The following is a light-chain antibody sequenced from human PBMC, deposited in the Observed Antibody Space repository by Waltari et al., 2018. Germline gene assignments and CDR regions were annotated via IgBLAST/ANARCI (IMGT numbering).Light chain of an antibody. Sequence: QSALTQPASVSGSPGQSITISCTGTSSDVGGSNYVSWYQQHPGKAPKLMIYDVSKRPSGVSNRFSGSKSGNTASLTISGLQAEDEADYYCSSYTSSSVVFGGGTKLTVL. V-gene: IGLV2-14*01. J-gene: IGLJ2*01. CDR1: SSDVGGSNY. CDR3: SSYTSSSVV. CDR2: DVS.